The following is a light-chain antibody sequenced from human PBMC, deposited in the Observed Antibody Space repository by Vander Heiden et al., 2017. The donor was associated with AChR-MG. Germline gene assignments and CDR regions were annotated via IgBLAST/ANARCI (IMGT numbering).Light chain of an antibody. CDR2: GAS. Sequence: EVVLTQSPGTLSLSPVDRATLSCRASQSVSSSYLAWYQQKPGHAPKLLIYGASSMATGIPDRFSGSGSGTDFTLTISRLEPEDFAVYYCQQYGSSPCTFGPGTKVDIK. CDR1: QSVSSSY. J-gene: IGKJ3*01. CDR3: QQYGSSPCT. V-gene: IGKV3-20*01.